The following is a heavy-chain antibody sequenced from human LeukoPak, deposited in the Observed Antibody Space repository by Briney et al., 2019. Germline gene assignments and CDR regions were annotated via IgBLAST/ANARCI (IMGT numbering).Heavy chain of an antibody. CDR2: IRSDGSNK. CDR1: GFTFSTYG. D-gene: IGHD3-22*01. CDR3: AKDPTHYRVWDDYDSTVLSY. J-gene: IGHJ4*02. V-gene: IGHV3-30*02. Sequence: GGSLRLSCAASGFTFSTYGMHWGRQAPGKGLEWVAFIRSDGSNKYYADSVKGRFTISRDNSKNTLYLQMNSLRAADTAVYYCAKDPTHYRVWDDYDSTVLSYWGQGTLVTVSS.